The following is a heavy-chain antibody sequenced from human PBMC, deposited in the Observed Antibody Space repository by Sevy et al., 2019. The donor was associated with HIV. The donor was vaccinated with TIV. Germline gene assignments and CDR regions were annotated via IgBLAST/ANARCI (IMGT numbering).Heavy chain of an antibody. D-gene: IGHD1-26*01. CDR2: IKSKTDGGTT. Sequence: GGSLRLSCAASGFTFSNAWMSWVRQAPGKGLEWVGRIKSKTDGGTTDYAAPVKGRFTISSDDSKNTLYLQMNSLKTEDTAVYYCTTDRWDPTYYYYGMDVWGHGTTVTVSS. J-gene: IGHJ6*02. V-gene: IGHV3-15*01. CDR3: TTDRWDPTYYYYGMDV. CDR1: GFTFSNAW.